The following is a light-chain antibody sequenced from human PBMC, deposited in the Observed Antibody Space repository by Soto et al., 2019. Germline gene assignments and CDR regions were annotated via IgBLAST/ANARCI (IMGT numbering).Light chain of an antibody. J-gene: IGKJ1*01. CDR3: QQYGSSPET. CDR2: GAS. Sequence: EIVMTQSPATLSVSPGERATLSCRASQSVNSNLAWYQQKPGQAPRLLIYGASTRVAGIPARFSGSGSGTEFSLTISSLQSEDFAVYYCQQYGSSPETFGQGTKVEIK. V-gene: IGKV3-15*01. CDR1: QSVNSN.